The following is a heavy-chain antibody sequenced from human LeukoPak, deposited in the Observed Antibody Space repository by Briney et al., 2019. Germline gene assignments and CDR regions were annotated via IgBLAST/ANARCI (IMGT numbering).Heavy chain of an antibody. Sequence: TSETLSLTCAVSGYSISSGYYWGWIRQPPGKGLEWIGSLYHTGSTYYNPSLKSRVTISPDTSKNHFSLKVTSVTAADTAVYYRARHMTTVVTPADYWGQGALVTVSS. CDR2: LYHTGST. J-gene: IGHJ4*02. CDR1: GYSISSGYY. CDR3: ARHMTTVVTPADY. D-gene: IGHD4-23*01. V-gene: IGHV4-38-2*01.